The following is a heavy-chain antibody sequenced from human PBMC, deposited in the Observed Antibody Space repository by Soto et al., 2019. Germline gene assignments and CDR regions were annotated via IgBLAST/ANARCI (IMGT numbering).Heavy chain of an antibody. CDR2: ISYDGSNK. V-gene: IGHV3-30-3*01. Sequence: QVQLVESGGGVVQPGRSLRLSCAASGFTFSSYAMHWVRQAPGKGLEWVAVISYDGSNKYYADSVKGRFTISRDNSKNTLYLQMNSLRAEDTSVYYCARVPKGDYFGYLGQGTQVT. J-gene: IGHJ4*02. D-gene: IGHD3-16*01. CDR3: ARVPKGDYFGY. CDR1: GFTFSSYA.